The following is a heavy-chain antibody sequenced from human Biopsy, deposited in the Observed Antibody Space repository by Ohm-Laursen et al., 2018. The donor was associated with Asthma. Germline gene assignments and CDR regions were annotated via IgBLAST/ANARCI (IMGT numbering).Heavy chain of an antibody. CDR2: IYHSGST. CDR1: GGSISSGGYS. V-gene: IGHV4-30-2*01. D-gene: IGHD5-24*01. Sequence: TLSLTWVVSGGSISSGGYSWSWIRQPPGKGLEWIGYIYHSGSTYYNPSLKSRVTISVDRSKNQFSLKLSSVTAADTAVYYCVRVKDGYNFDYWGQGTLVTVSS. CDR3: VRVKDGYNFDY. J-gene: IGHJ4*02.